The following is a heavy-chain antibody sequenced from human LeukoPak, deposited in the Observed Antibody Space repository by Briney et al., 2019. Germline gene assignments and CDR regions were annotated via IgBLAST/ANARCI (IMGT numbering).Heavy chain of an antibody. V-gene: IGHV1-24*01. Sequence: ASVKVSCKASGYTLTELSMHWVRQASGKGLEWMGGFDPEDGETIYAQKFQGRVTMTEDTSTDTAYMELSSLRSEDTAVYYCATDRSGSWYYFDYWGQGTLVTVSS. D-gene: IGHD6-13*01. J-gene: IGHJ4*02. CDR2: FDPEDGET. CDR1: GYTLTELS. CDR3: ATDRSGSWYYFDY.